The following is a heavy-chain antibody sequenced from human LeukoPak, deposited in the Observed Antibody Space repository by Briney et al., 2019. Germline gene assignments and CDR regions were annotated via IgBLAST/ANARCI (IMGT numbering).Heavy chain of an antibody. D-gene: IGHD1-1*01. Sequence: GGSLRLSCAASGFTFSSYSMNWVRQAPGKGLEWVSYISSSSSTIYYADSVKGRFTISRDNAKNSLYLQMNSLRAEDTAVYYCARGRATGVFDYWGQGTLVTVSS. J-gene: IGHJ4*02. CDR2: ISSSSSTI. CDR3: ARGRATGVFDY. V-gene: IGHV3-48*04. CDR1: GFTFSSYS.